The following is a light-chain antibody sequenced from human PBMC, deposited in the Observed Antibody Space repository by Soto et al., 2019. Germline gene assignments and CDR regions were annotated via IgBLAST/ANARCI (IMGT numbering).Light chain of an antibody. Sequence: EIVLTQSPGTLSLSPGERATLSCRASQSVASALAWYQQRPGQPPRVIMYGASVRSTGLPDRFSGSGSGTEFTLTISSLQSEDFAVYFCQNYKYWPYTFGQGTKVDIK. J-gene: IGKJ2*01. CDR2: GAS. CDR3: QNYKYWPYT. V-gene: IGKV3-15*01. CDR1: QSVASA.